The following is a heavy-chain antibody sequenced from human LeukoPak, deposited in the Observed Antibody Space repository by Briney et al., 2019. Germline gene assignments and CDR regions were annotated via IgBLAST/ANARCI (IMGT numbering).Heavy chain of an antibody. CDR2: INPNSGGT. D-gene: IGHD6-13*01. J-gene: IGHJ4*02. CDR1: GYTFTGYY. Sequence: ASVKVSCKASGYTFTGYYMHWVRQAPGQGLEWMGWINPNSGGTNYAQKFQGWVTMTRDTSISTAYMELSRLRSDDTAVYYCARDQDRHPIQRGSSSWYNYWGQGTLVTVSS. V-gene: IGHV1-2*04. CDR3: ARDQDRHPIQRGSSSWYNY.